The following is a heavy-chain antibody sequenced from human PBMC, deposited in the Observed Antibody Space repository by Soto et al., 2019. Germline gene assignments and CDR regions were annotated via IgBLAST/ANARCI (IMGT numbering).Heavy chain of an antibody. J-gene: IGHJ6*02. CDR2: IYHSGST. V-gene: IGHV4-59*12. CDR3: ASGGIAAAGTLNYYYYGMDV. CDR1: GGSISSYY. Sequence: SETLSLTCTVSGGSISSYYWSWIRQPPGKGLEWIGYIYHSGSTYYNPSLKGRVTISVDRSKNQFSLKLSSVTAADTAVYYCASGGIAAAGTLNYYYYGMDVWGQGTTVTVSS. D-gene: IGHD6-13*01.